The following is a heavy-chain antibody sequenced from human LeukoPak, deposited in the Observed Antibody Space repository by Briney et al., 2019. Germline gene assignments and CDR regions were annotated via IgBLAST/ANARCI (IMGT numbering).Heavy chain of an antibody. D-gene: IGHD6-13*01. CDR3: ARVGSSTYFYYYMDV. J-gene: IGHJ6*03. CDR1: GFTFDDYG. V-gene: IGHV3-20*04. CDR2: INWNGGST. Sequence: GGSPRLSCAASGFTFDDYGMSWVRQAPGKGLEWVSGINWNGGSTGYADSVRGRFAISRDNAQNSLYLQMNSLRAEDTAMYFCARVGSSTYFYYYMDVWGKGTTVTVSS.